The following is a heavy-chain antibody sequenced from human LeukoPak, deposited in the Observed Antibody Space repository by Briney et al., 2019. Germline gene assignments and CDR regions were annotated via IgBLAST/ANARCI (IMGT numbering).Heavy chain of an antibody. J-gene: IGHJ6*04. D-gene: IGHD6-19*01. Sequence: GGSLRLSCAASGFTFSSYAMHWVRQAPGKGLEWVAVISYDGSNKYYADSVKGRFTISRDNSKNTLYLQMNSLRAEDTAVYYCTRPAVGAVADRDVWGKGTTVTVSS. V-gene: IGHV3-30*04. CDR3: TRPAVGAVADRDV. CDR1: GFTFSSYA. CDR2: ISYDGSNK.